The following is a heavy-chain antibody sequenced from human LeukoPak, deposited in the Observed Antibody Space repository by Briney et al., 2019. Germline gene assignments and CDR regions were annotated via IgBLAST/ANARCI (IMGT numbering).Heavy chain of an antibody. Sequence: GGSLRLSCAASGFTFSSYGMHWVRQAPGKGLEWVAFIRYDGSHKYYADSVKGRFTISRDNSMNTLSLQMNSLRAEDTAVYYCAKDAAGAFFGWFDPWGQGTLVTVSS. J-gene: IGHJ5*02. D-gene: IGHD3-3*01. CDR2: IRYDGSHK. CDR1: GFTFSSYG. CDR3: AKDAAGAFFGWFDP. V-gene: IGHV3-30*02.